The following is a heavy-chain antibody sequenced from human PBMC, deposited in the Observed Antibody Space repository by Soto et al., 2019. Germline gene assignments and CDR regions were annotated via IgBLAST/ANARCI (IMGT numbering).Heavy chain of an antibody. CDR1: GFTFGGYA. J-gene: IGHJ6*02. Sequence: GGSLRLSCTASGFTFGGYAMSWFRQAPGRGLEWVGFIRSKAYGGTTEYAASVKGRFTISRDDSKSIAYLQMNSLKTEDTAVYYCTRDSTYYDFWSGYVDYGMDVWGQGATVTVSS. CDR3: TRDSTYYDFWSGYVDYGMDV. CDR2: IRSKAYGGTT. D-gene: IGHD3-3*01. V-gene: IGHV3-49*03.